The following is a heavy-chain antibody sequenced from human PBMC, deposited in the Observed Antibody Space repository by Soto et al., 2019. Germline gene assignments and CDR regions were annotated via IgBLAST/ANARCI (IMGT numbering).Heavy chain of an antibody. CDR3: ANSQDPETTGDKAMYYYYYYGMDV. CDR1: GFTFSSYG. Sequence: PGGSLRLSCAASGFTFSSYGMHWVRQAPGKGLEWVAVIWYDGSNKYYADSVKGRFTISRDNSKNTLYLQMNSLRAEDTAVYYCANSQDPETTGDKAMYYYYYYGMDVRGQGTTVTVSS. J-gene: IGHJ6*02. V-gene: IGHV3-30*02. D-gene: IGHD7-27*01. CDR2: IWYDGSNK.